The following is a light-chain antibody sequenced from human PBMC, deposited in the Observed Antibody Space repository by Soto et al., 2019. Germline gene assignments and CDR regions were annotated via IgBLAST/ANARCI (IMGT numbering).Light chain of an antibody. V-gene: IGKV3-15*01. CDR1: QSVSSN. Sequence: MTQTPATQSVSPGERATLSCRASQSVSSNLAWYQQKPGQAPRLLIYGASTRATGIPARLSGSGSGTEFTLTISSLQSEDFAVYYCQQYGGSPLYTLGQGTKVDIK. CDR3: QQYGGSPLYT. CDR2: GAS. J-gene: IGKJ2*01.